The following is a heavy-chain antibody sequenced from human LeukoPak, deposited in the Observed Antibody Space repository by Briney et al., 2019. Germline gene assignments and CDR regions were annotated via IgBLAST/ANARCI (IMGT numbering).Heavy chain of an antibody. CDR2: ISYDGNNK. CDR3: AKAYGYCSSTSCSHEEFDY. CDR1: GFTFSSYG. J-gene: IGHJ4*02. V-gene: IGHV3-30*18. D-gene: IGHD2-2*01. Sequence: GGSLRLSCAASGFTFSSYGMHWVRQAPGKGLEWVAIISYDGNNKYYADSLKGRFTISRDNSKNTLFLQMNSLGAEDTAVYYCAKAYGYCSSTSCSHEEFDYWGQGTLVTVSS.